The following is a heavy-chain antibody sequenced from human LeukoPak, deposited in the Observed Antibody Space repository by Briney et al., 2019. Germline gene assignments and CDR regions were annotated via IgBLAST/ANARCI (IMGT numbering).Heavy chain of an antibody. D-gene: IGHD3-3*01. V-gene: IGHV1-2*02. J-gene: IGHJ3*02. CDR2: INPNSGGT. Sequence: ASVKVSCKASGYTFTGYYMHWVRQAPGQGLEWMGWINPNSGGTNYAQKFQGRVTMTRDTSISTAYVELSRLRPDDTAVYYCARDLVDTIFGVVIGSGGAFDIWGQGTMVTVSS. CDR1: GYTFTGYY. CDR3: ARDLVDTIFGVVIGSGGAFDI.